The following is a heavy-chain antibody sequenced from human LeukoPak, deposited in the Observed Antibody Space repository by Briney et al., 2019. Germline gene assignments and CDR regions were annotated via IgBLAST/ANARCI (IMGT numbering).Heavy chain of an antibody. CDR3: ARDGGGGAAGY. D-gene: IGHD1-26*01. CDR1: GGSISTYY. CDR2: VSYSGST. J-gene: IGHJ4*02. V-gene: IGHV4-59*01. Sequence: SETLSLTCGVFGGSISTYYWTWIRQPPGKGLEWIGYVSYSGSTIYTPSLKSRGTISVDTSKNQFSLNLTSVTAADTAVYYCARDGGGGAAGYWGQGTLVTVSS.